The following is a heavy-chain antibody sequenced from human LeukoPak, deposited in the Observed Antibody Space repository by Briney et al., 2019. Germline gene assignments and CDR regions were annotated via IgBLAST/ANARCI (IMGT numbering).Heavy chain of an antibody. CDR2: INTGNGDT. V-gene: IGHV1-3*04. D-gene: IGHD1-26*01. CDR3: ASIDMGDY. CDR1: GYTFTSFA. J-gene: IGHJ4*02. Sequence: ASVKVSCKTSGYTFTSFAMHWVRQAPGQRPEWMGWINTGNGDTKYLQNFQGRVTFSRDTSASTAFMELNSLRSEDTAVCYCASIDMGDYWGQGTLVTVSS.